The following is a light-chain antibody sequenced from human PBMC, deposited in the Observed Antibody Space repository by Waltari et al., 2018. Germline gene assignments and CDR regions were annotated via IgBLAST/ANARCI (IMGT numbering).Light chain of an antibody. CDR2: DVS. J-gene: IGLJ2*01. V-gene: IGLV2-14*01. CDR3: SSYTSSSAQMV. Sequence: QSALTQPASVSGSPGQSITISCTGTSSDVGGYNYVPWYQQHPGKAPKLMIYDVSNRPSGVSSRFSGSKSGNTASLTISGLQAEDEADYYCSSYTSSSAQMVFGGGTKLTVL. CDR1: SSDVGGYNY.